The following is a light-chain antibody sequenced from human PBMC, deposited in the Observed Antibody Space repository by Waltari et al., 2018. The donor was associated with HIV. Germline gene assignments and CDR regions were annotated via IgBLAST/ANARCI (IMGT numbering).Light chain of an antibody. J-gene: IGKJ4*01. CDR3: QQYRSPPLT. Sequence: DIVMTQSPDSLVVSLGERATINCKSSQSVLYSPTNKQYLAWFQQKPGQSPKLLIYWASTRESGVPDRFTGSGSGTDFTLTISSLQAEDVAVYYCQQYRSPPLTFGGGTKVEIK. V-gene: IGKV4-1*01. CDR2: WAS. CDR1: QSVLYSPTNKQY.